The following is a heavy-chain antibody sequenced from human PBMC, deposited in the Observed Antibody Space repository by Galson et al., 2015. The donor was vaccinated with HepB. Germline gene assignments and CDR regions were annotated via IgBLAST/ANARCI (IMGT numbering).Heavy chain of an antibody. Sequence: SVKVSCKASGYSFTTYGITWVRQAPGQGLEWMGWIGNNNGNTNYAQNLHDRVIMATDTSTNTVFLEVRSLRSDDTAIYYCARDNLGGRLTVDYWGQGTLVIVSS. CDR3: ARDNLGGRLTVDY. V-gene: IGHV1-18*01. CDR1: GYSFTTYG. D-gene: IGHD6-6*01. J-gene: IGHJ4*02. CDR2: IGNNNGNT.